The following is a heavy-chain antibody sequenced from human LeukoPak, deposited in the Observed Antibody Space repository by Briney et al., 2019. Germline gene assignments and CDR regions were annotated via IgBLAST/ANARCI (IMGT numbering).Heavy chain of an antibody. V-gene: IGHV4-59*08. CDR2: VFYSGNT. CDR1: GGSLTGYF. J-gene: IGHJ4*02. CDR3: ARQGTITYAYFDY. Sequence: PSETLSLTCTVSGGSLTGYFWSWIRQPPGEGLEWLGYVFYSGNTRYNPSLESRVTTSADTSKNQFSLRLTSVTAADTAVYYCARQGTITYAYFDYWSQGTLVTVSS. D-gene: IGHD2-2*01.